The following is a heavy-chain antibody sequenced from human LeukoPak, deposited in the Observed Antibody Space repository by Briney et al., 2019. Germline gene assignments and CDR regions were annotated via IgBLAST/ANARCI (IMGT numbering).Heavy chain of an antibody. CDR2: ISNSADST. Sequence: GGSLRLSCAASGFTFSTYAMSWVRQAPGKGLEWVSAISNSADSTFYADSVKGRFTISRDNSKNTLYLQMNSLRAEDTAVYYCAKGDYYYDSSGYYLRGYFDYWGREFWSPSPQ. CDR3: AKGDYYYDSSGYYLRGYFDY. J-gene: IGHJ4*02. D-gene: IGHD3-22*01. V-gene: IGHV3-23*01. CDR1: GFTFSTYA.